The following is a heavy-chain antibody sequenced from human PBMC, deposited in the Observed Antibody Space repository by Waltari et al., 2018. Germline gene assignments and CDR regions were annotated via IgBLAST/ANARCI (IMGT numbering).Heavy chain of an antibody. CDR2: INHSGST. V-gene: IGHV4-34*01. Sequence: QVQLQQWGAGLLKPSETLSLTCAVYGGSFSGYYWSWIRQPQGKGLEWIGEINHSGSTNYNPSLKSRVTISVDTSKNQFSLKLSSVTAADTAVYYCARGLVRGPKSGWFDPWGQGTLVTVSS. D-gene: IGHD4-17*01. J-gene: IGHJ5*02. CDR3: ARGLVRGPKSGWFDP. CDR1: GGSFSGYY.